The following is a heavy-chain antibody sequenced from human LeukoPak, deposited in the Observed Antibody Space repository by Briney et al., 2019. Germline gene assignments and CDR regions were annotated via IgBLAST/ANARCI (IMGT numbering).Heavy chain of an antibody. CDR1: RFTFSSYW. J-gene: IGHJ3*02. Sequence: PGGSLRLSCAASRFTFSSYWMSWVRQAPGKGLEWVANIKQDGSEKYYVDSVKGRFTISRDNAKNSLYLQMDSLRAEDTAVYYCARDSDILTGYRDAFDIWGQGTMVTVSS. V-gene: IGHV3-7*01. CDR3: ARDSDILTGYRDAFDI. CDR2: IKQDGSEK. D-gene: IGHD3-9*01.